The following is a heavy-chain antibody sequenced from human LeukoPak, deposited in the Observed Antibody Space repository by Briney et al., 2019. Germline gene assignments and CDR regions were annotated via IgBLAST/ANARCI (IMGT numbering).Heavy chain of an antibody. Sequence: SETLSLTCTVSGGSISSYYWSWIRQPPGKGLEWIGYIYYSGSTNYNPSLKSRVTISVDTSKNQFSLKLSSVTAADSAVYYCARGKATVDYWGQGTLVTVSS. D-gene: IGHD4-23*01. J-gene: IGHJ4*02. CDR2: IYYSGST. V-gene: IGHV4-59*08. CDR1: GGSISSYY. CDR3: ARGKATVDY.